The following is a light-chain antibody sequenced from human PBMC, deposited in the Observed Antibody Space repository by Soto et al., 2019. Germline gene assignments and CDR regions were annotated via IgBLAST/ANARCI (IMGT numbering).Light chain of an antibody. CDR3: SSYTSSSTDV. V-gene: IGLV2-14*01. CDR2: DVS. J-gene: IGLJ1*01. CDR1: SSDVGGYNY. Sequence: QSALTQPASVSGSPGQSITISCTGTSSDVGGYNYVSWYQQHPGRAPKLMIYDVSIRPSGVSNRFSGSKSGNTASLTISGLQAEDEDDYYCSSYTSSSTDVFGTGTKLTVL.